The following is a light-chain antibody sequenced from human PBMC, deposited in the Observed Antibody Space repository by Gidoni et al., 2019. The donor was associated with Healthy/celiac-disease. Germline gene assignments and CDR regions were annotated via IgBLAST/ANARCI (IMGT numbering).Light chain of an antibody. CDR3: QQYGDSPWT. V-gene: IGKV3-20*01. CDR1: QSVSSSK. Sequence: EIVLTQSPGTLSLSPGERATLSCRASQSVSSSKLAWYQQKVGQAPRLLIYGAFSRATGIPDRFSGSGSVTDFTLTINRLEPEDVAVYYCQQYGDSPWTFGQGTKVEIK. CDR2: GAF. J-gene: IGKJ1*01.